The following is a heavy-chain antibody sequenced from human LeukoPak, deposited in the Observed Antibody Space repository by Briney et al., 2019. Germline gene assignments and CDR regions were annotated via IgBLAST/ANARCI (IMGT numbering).Heavy chain of an antibody. J-gene: IGHJ3*02. Sequence: SETLSLTCTVSGGSISSYYWGWIRQPPGKGLEWIGSIYYSGSIYYNPSLKSRITISVDTSKNQFSLKLSSVTAADTAVYYCARPTYDPISFDIWGQGTMVTVSS. CDR2: IYYSGSI. D-gene: IGHD2-21*01. V-gene: IGHV4-39*01. CDR3: ARPTYDPISFDI. CDR1: GGSISSYY.